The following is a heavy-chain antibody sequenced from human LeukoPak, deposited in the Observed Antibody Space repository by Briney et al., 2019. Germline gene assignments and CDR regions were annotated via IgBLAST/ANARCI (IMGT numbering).Heavy chain of an antibody. CDR1: GFTVSSNY. D-gene: IGHD7-27*01. V-gene: IGHV3-66*04. J-gene: IGHJ2*01. CDR2: IYSGGST. CDR3: ARHPPGELGYYWYFDL. Sequence: PGGSLRLSCAASGFTVSSNYMSWVRQAPGKGLEWVSVIYSGGSTYYADSVKGRFTISRDNSKNTLYLQMNSLRAEDTAVYYCARHPPGELGYYWYFDLWGRGTLVTVSS.